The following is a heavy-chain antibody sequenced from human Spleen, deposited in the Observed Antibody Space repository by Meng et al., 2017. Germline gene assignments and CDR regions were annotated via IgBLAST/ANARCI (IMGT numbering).Heavy chain of an antibody. V-gene: IGHV1-2*06. CDR2: INPKSGDT. D-gene: IGHD6-25*01. Sequence: QGRLVQDGAEWKKPGASVKVSCKPSGYNFPDYYIPWVRRAPGQGLEWMGRINPKSGDTHYAQKFQARVTMTGDTSISTAYMELSGLRSDDTAMYYCARDEDISAAGKLFGDYWGQGTLVTISS. J-gene: IGHJ4*02. CDR3: ARDEDISAAGKLFGDY. CDR1: GYNFPDYY.